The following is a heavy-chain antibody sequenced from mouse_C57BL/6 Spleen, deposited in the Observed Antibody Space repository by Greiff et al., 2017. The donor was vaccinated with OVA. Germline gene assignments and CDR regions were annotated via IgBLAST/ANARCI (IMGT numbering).Heavy chain of an antibody. CDR1: GYTFTSYW. D-gene: IGHD2-3*01. CDR3: ASQKNRWLPLDY. CDR2: INPSNGGT. V-gene: IGHV1-53*01. Sequence: QVQLKQPGTELVKPGASVKLSCKASGYTFTSYWMHWVKQRPGQGLEWIGNINPSNGGTNYNEKFKSKATLTVDKSSSTAYMQLSSLTSEDSAVYYCASQKNRWLPLDYWGQGTTLTVSS. J-gene: IGHJ2*01.